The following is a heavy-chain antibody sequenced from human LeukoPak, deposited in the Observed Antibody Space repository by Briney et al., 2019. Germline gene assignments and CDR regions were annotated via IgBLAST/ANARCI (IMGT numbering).Heavy chain of an antibody. Sequence: GGSLRLSCVPSGFTLSSYWMHWVRQAPGKGLVWVSHVNGDGSSTRYADSAKGRFTISRDNAKNTLYLQMDSLRAEDTAVYYCAREGRITIFGVVYDHFDYWGQGTLVTVSS. CDR1: GFTLSSYW. V-gene: IGHV3-74*01. CDR2: VNGDGSST. J-gene: IGHJ4*02. CDR3: AREGRITIFGVVYDHFDY. D-gene: IGHD3-3*01.